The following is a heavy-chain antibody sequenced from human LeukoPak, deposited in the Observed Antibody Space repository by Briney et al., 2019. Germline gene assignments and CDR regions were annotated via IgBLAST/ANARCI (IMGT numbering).Heavy chain of an antibody. V-gene: IGHV1-69*04. CDR2: IIPILGIA. CDR3: ARQPYDSSGYYVDY. CDR1: GGTFSSYA. D-gene: IGHD3-22*01. Sequence: EASVKVSCKASGGTFSSYAISWVRQAPGQGLEWMGRIIPILGIANYAQKFQGRVTITADKSTSTAYMKLSSLRSEDTAVYYCARQPYDSSGYYVDYWGQGTLVTVSS. J-gene: IGHJ4*02.